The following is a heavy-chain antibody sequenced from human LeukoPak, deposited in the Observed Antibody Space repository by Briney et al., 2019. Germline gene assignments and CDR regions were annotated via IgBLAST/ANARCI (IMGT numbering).Heavy chain of an antibody. Sequence: ASVKVSCKVSGYTLTELSMHWLRQAPGKGLEWMGGFDPEDGETIYAQKFQGRVTMTEDTSTDTAYMELSSLRSEDTAVYYCATAYGSGYGMDVWGQGTTVTVSS. V-gene: IGHV1-24*01. J-gene: IGHJ6*02. CDR1: GYTLTELS. CDR2: FDPEDGET. CDR3: ATAYGSGYGMDV. D-gene: IGHD3-10*01.